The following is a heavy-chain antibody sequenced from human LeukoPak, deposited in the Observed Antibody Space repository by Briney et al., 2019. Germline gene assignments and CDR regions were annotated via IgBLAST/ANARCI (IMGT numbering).Heavy chain of an antibody. CDR2: IYSGGST. Sequence: PGGSLRLSCAASGFTVSSNYMSWVRQAPGKGLEWVSVIYSGGSTYYADSVKGRFTISRDNSKNTLYLQMGSLRAEDMAVYYCARDGGLGDILTSHPVYYFDYWGQGTLVTVSS. CDR1: GFTVSSNY. J-gene: IGHJ4*02. V-gene: IGHV3-53*05. CDR3: ARDGGLGDILTSHPVYYFDY. D-gene: IGHD3-9*01.